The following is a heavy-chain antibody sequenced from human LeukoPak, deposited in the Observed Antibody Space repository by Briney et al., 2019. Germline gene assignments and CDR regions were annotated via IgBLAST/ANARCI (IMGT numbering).Heavy chain of an antibody. D-gene: IGHD3-22*01. V-gene: IGHV3-73*01. CDR1: GFTFSGSA. CDR3: ANYDNSGNYYVNY. Sequence: PGGSLRLSCAASGFTFSGSAMHWVRQASGKGLEWVGRIRTESNNYATTYGASVKGRFTISRDDSKNTAYLQMNSLKTEDTAVYYCANYDNSGNYYVNYWGQGTLVTVSS. CDR2: IRTESNNYAT. J-gene: IGHJ4*02.